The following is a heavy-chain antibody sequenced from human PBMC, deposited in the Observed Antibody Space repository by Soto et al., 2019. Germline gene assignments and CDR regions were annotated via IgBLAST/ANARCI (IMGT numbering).Heavy chain of an antibody. CDR1: GGSISSGGYS. CDR3: ARGWPSSPLRFFT. D-gene: IGHD3-3*01. V-gene: IGHV4-30-2*01. Sequence: PSETLSLTCTVSGGSISSGGYSWSWIRQPPGEGLEWIGYIYHSGSAFYNPSLKSRVSISVDRSKNQFSLKVNSVTAADTAVYFCARGWPSSPLRFFTWGQGTLVTVSS. CDR2: IYHSGSA. J-gene: IGHJ5*02.